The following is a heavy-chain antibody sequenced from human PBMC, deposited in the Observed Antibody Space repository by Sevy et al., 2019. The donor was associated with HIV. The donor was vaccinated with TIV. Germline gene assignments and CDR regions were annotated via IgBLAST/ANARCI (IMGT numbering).Heavy chain of an antibody. CDR1: GFTFINYE. CDR2: MSNSGGNI. V-gene: IGHV3-48*03. CDR3: ARAYQFSDSSGYYYGRNSFDY. J-gene: IGHJ4*02. D-gene: IGHD3-22*01. Sequence: PAGGSLRLSCAASGFTFINYEFNWVRQAPGKGLEWVSYMSNSGGNIQYADSVKGRFTISRDNGKNSLYLQINSLRAEDTAVYYCARAYQFSDSSGYYYGRNSFDYWGQGTLVTVSS.